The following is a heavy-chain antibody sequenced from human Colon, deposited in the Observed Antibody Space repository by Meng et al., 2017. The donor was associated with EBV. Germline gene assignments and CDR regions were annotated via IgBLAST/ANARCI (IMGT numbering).Heavy chain of an antibody. V-gene: IGHV4-34*01. Sequence: VHLKQWGAVLVKPSETLSLTCGVYGGSLSGYYWSWIRQTPGKGLEWIGEINHSGTINYNPSLRSRVTISVDRSNNQFSLRLSSVTAADTAVYYCARGGGVIKGLVTWFDPWGQGTLVTVSS. CDR2: INHSGTI. CDR3: ARGGGVIKGLVTWFDP. D-gene: IGHD2-8*01. CDR1: GGSLSGYY. J-gene: IGHJ5*02.